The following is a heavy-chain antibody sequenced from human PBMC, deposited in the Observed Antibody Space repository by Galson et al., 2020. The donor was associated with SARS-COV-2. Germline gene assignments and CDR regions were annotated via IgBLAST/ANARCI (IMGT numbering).Heavy chain of an antibody. J-gene: IGHJ6*02. V-gene: IGHV2-70*04. CDR1: GFSLRTSGMR. CDR2: TDSDDDK. D-gene: IGHD3-9*01. CDR3: ARSYYDILTGYWAYGMDV. Sequence: SGPPMVKPTQTLTLTCTFSGFSLRTSGMRVSWIRQPPGKALEWLARTDSDDDKFYSTSLKTRLTISKDTSKNQVVLTMTNMDPVDTATYYCARSYYDILTGYWAYGMDVWGQGTTVTVSS.